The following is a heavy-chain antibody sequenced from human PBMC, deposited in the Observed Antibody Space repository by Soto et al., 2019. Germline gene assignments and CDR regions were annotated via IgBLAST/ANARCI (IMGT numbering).Heavy chain of an antibody. Sequence: QVQLVQSGAEVKKPGSSVKVSCKASGGTVSSYTISWVRQAPGQGLEWMGRIIPILGIANYAQKFQGRVTITADKSTSTAYMELSSLRSEDTAVYYCARDRDTGYYFDYWGQGTLVTVSS. CDR1: GGTVSSYT. V-gene: IGHV1-69*08. CDR2: IIPILGIA. J-gene: IGHJ4*02. CDR3: ARDRDTGYYFDY.